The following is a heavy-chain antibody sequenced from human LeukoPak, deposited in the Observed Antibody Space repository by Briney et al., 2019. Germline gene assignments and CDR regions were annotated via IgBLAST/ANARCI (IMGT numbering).Heavy chain of an antibody. V-gene: IGHV3-30-3*01. CDR1: GFTFSSYA. J-gene: IGHJ3*02. CDR3: ASGGRPVEAFDI. D-gene: IGHD2-21*01. CDR2: ISYDGSNK. Sequence: GRSLRLSCAASGFTFSSYAMHWVRQAPGKGLEWVAVISYDGSNKYYADSVKGRFTISRDNSKNTLYLQMNSLRAEDTAVHYCASGGRPVEAFDIWGQGTMVTVSS.